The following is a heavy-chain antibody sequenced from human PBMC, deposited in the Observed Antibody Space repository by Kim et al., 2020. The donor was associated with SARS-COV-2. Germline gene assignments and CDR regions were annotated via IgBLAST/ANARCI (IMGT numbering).Heavy chain of an antibody. V-gene: IGHV3-23*01. Sequence: YADSVRGRFTTSRDDPTDNVYLQINSLRADDTAVYYCGEPWGGWYYFHSWGQGTLVTVSS. D-gene: IGHD6-19*01. J-gene: IGHJ4*02. CDR3: GEPWGGWYYFHS.